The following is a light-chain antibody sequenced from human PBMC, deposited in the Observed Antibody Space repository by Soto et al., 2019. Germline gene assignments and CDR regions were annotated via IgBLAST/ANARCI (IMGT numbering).Light chain of an antibody. CDR1: QSISNY. V-gene: IGKV1-39*01. Sequence: DIQMTQSTSSLSASVGDRVTITCRASQSISNYLNWYQQKPGKAPKLLIYAASSLQSGVPSSFSGSGSGTDFNLTISSLQPEDFATYYCQQRYSTPLTFGGGTKVEIK. CDR2: AAS. CDR3: QQRYSTPLT. J-gene: IGKJ4*01.